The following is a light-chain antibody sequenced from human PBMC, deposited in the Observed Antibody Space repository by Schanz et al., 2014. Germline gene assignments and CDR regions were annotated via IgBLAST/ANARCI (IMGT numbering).Light chain of an antibody. CDR3: QQYGSSLSIT. Sequence: FLPHSPGTLSLSPGERATLSCRASQSVHINYLAWHQQKPGQAPRLLIYGTSSRATGIPDRFSGSGSGTDFTLTISRLEPEDFAVYYCQQYGSSLSITFGQGTRLEIK. V-gene: IGKV3-20*01. J-gene: IGKJ5*01. CDR1: QSVHINY. CDR2: GTS.